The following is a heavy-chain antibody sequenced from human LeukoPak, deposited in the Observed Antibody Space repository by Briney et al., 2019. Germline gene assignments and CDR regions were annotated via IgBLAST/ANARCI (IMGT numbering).Heavy chain of an antibody. V-gene: IGHV4-34*01. Sequence: SETLSLTCAVYGGSFSGYYWSWIRQPPGKGLEWIGEINHSGSTNYNPSLKSRVTISVDTSKNQFSLKLSSVTAADTAVYYCAKKLSYDILTGYFYFDYWGQGTLVTVSS. J-gene: IGHJ4*02. CDR1: GGSFSGYY. CDR2: INHSGST. D-gene: IGHD3-9*01. CDR3: AKKLSYDILTGYFYFDY.